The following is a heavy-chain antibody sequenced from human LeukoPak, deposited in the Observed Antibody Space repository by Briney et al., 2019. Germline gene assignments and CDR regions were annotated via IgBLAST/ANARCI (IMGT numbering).Heavy chain of an antibody. CDR1: GYSFSSYA. D-gene: IGHD2-8*01. CDR2: IIPIFGTA. V-gene: IGHV1-69*13. CDR3: ARDRGPLGYCTNGVCYTEGGVSYYYYYGMDV. Sequence: SVNVSCTSSGYSFSSYAMNWVRQAPGQGLEWMGGIIPIFGTANYAQKFQGRVTITADESTSTAYMELSSLRSEDTAVYYCARDRGPLGYCTNGVCYTEGGVSYYYYYGMDVWGQGTTVTVSS. J-gene: IGHJ6*02.